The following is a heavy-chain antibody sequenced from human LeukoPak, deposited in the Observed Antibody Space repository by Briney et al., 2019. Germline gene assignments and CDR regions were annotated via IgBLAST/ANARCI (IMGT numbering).Heavy chain of an antibody. CDR2: IYHSGST. J-gene: IGHJ6*02. Sequence: SQTLSLTCAVSGGSISSGGYPWSWIRQPPGKGLEWIGYIYHSGSTYYNPSLKSRVTISVDRSKNQFSLKLSSVTAADTAVYYCARDCSSTSCWDYYGLDVWGQGTTVTVSS. CDR1: GGSISSGGYP. D-gene: IGHD2-2*01. CDR3: ARDCSSTSCWDYYGLDV. V-gene: IGHV4-30-2*01.